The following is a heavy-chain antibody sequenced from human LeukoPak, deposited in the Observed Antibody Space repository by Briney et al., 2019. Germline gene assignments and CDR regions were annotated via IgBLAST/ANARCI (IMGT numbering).Heavy chain of an antibody. CDR3: VRNKRTYDM. Sequence: GGSLRLSCEASGFNLSDHYTTWIRQAPGKGLEWVSYISNNGYSIYYADSVRGRFTISRDNAKNSLYLQMNSLRVDDTAEYYCVRNKRTYDMWGQGTMVTVSS. V-gene: IGHV3-11*01. J-gene: IGHJ3*02. CDR1: GFNLSDHY. D-gene: IGHD2/OR15-2a*01. CDR2: ISNNGYSI.